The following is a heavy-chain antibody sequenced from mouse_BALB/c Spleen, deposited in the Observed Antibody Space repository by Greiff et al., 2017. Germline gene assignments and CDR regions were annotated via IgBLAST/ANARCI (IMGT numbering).Heavy chain of an antibody. J-gene: IGHJ2*01. Sequence: DVKLVESGGGLVKPGGSLKLSCAASGFTFSDYYMYWVRQTPEKRLEWVATISDGGSYTYYPDSVKGRFTISRDNAKNNLYLQMSSLKSEDTAMYYCARELGGDYFDYWGQGTTLTVSS. D-gene: IGHD4-1*01. CDR1: GFTFSDYY. V-gene: IGHV5-4*02. CDR2: ISDGGSYT. CDR3: ARELGGDYFDY.